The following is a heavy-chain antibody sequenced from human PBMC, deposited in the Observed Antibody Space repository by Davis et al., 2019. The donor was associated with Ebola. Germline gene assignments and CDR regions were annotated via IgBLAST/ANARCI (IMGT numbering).Heavy chain of an antibody. CDR3: ARAVAGTSVFDY. V-gene: IGHV3-13*01. J-gene: IGHJ4*02. CDR1: GFTFSSYD. CDR2: IGTAGDT. Sequence: GESLKISCAASGFTFSSYDMHWVRQATGKGLEWVSAIGTAGDTYYPGSVKGRFTISRENAKNSLYLQMNSLRAGDTAVYYCARAVAGTSVFDYWGQGTLVTVSS. D-gene: IGHD6-19*01.